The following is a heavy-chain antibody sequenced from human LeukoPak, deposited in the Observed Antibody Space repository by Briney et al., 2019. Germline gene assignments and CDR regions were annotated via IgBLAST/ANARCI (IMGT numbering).Heavy chain of an antibody. CDR3: AKEIQYSSSWLAGGGFDI. V-gene: IGHV3-23*01. Sequence: PGGSLRLSCAASGITFSSHAMSWVRQAPGKGLEWVSLISGSGGHTYYGDSVKGRFTISRDNSTNRLYLQMNSLRPEDTAVYYCAKEIQYSSSWLAGGGFDIWGQGTMVIVSS. CDR2: ISGSGGHT. D-gene: IGHD6-13*01. J-gene: IGHJ3*02. CDR1: GITFSSHA.